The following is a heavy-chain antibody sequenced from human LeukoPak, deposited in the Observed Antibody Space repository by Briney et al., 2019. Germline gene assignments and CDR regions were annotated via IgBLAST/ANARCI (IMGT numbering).Heavy chain of an antibody. D-gene: IGHD3-10*01. V-gene: IGHV4-59*08. CDR2: IYYSGST. J-gene: IGHJ4*02. CDR1: GGSIGSYY. CDR3: ARLDYYGSGLDY. Sequence: SETLSLTCTVSGGSIGSYYWSWIRQPPGKGLAGIGYIYYSGSTNYNPSLKSRVTISVDTSNNQFSLKLSSVAAADTAVYYCARLDYYGSGLDYWGQGTLVTVSS.